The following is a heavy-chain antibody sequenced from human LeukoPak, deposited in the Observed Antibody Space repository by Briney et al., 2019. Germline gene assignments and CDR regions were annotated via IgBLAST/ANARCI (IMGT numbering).Heavy chain of an antibody. CDR2: INWNGGST. CDR1: GFTFDDYG. D-gene: IGHD6-19*01. Sequence: PGGSLRLSCAASGFTFDDYGMIWVRQIPGKGLEWVSGINWNGGSTAYAASVKGRFTISRDNAKNSLYLQMNSLRAEDTALYYCARASSSGWDFYMDVWGKGTTATVSS. CDR3: ARASSSGWDFYMDV. J-gene: IGHJ6*03. V-gene: IGHV3-20*04.